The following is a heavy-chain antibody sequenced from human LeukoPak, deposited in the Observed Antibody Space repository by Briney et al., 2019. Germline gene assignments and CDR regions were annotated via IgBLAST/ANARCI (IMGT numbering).Heavy chain of an antibody. V-gene: IGHV4-59*04. CDR2: IYHSGST. Sequence: SETLSLTCTVSGGSISIYYWSWIRQPPGKGLEWIGYIYHSGSTYYNPSLKSRVTISVDTSKNQFSLKLSSVTAADTAVYYCATTLSSSWYYNWFDPWGQGTLVTVSS. D-gene: IGHD6-13*01. CDR1: GGSISIYY. CDR3: ATTLSSSWYYNWFDP. J-gene: IGHJ5*02.